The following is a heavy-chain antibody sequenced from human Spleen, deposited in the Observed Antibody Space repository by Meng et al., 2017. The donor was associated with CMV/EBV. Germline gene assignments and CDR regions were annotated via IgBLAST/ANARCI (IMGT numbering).Heavy chain of an antibody. J-gene: IGHJ4*02. CDR3: ATCSSTSCYFDY. Sequence: TVSGGSISSGGYYWSWIRQHPGKGLEWIGYIYYSGSTYYNPSLKSRVTISVDTSKNQFSLKLSSVTAADTAVYYCATCSSTSCYFDYWGQGTLVTVS. CDR1: GGSISSGGYY. V-gene: IGHV4-31*03. D-gene: IGHD2-2*01. CDR2: IYYSGST.